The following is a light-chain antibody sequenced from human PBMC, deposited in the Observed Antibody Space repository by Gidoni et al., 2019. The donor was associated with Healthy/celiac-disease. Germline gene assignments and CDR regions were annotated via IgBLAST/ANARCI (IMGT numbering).Light chain of an antibody. CDR1: QGISRW. CDR2: AAF. Sequence: DIQMTQSPSSVSASVGDRVTITCRASQGISRWLAWYQQKPGKAPKLLIYAAFSLQSGVRSRLRGSGSGTDSTLTISSLQSEDFATYYCQQDNSFLWTFGQGTKVEIK. CDR3: QQDNSFLWT. J-gene: IGKJ1*01. V-gene: IGKV1-12*01.